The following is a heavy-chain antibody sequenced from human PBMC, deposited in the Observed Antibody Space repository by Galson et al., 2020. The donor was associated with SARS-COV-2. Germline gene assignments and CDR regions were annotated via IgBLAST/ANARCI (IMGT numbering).Heavy chain of an antibody. V-gene: IGHV4-34*01. D-gene: IGHD6-19*01. CDR2: INHSGST. CDR3: ARGQVLEYDTGWYCDY. J-gene: IGHJ4*02. CDR1: GGSFSGYY. Sequence: SQASETLSLTCAVSGGSFSGYYLTWIRQPPGKGLEWIGEINHSGSTNYNPSLKSRVTISVDTSKNQLSLKLNSVTAADTAVYFCARGQVLEYDTGWYCDYWGQGTLVTVSS.